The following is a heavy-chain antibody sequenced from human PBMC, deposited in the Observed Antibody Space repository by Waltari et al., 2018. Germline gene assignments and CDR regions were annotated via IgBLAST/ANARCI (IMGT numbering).Heavy chain of an antibody. CDR3: ARDDHGDYEYYGMDV. CDR1: GFGLKNYG. CDR2: FWYDGSNK. V-gene: IGHV3-33*01. Sequence: QVQLVESGGGVVQPGRSLRLSCAAHGFGLKNYGIHWVRQAPGKGLESVAVFWYDGSNKFYAESVKGRFTISRDNSENTVYLQMKSLRVEDTAVYYCARDDHGDYEYYGMDVWGPGTTVTVSS. D-gene: IGHD4-17*01. J-gene: IGHJ6*02.